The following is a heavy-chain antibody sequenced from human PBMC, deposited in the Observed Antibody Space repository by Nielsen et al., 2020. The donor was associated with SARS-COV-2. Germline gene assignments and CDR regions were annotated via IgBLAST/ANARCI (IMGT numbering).Heavy chain of an antibody. CDR2: MYAGAST. Sequence: GVLKISCAASGFTVNRNYMSWVRQAPGRGLEWLSLMYAGASTFYADSVKGRFTISRHNAENTVYLQMNSLRTDDTAVYFCARGVELPHQPPAMDVWGQGTTVTVSS. CDR3: ARGVELPHQPPAMDV. V-gene: IGHV3-53*04. D-gene: IGHD2-15*01. J-gene: IGHJ6*02. CDR1: GFTVNRNY.